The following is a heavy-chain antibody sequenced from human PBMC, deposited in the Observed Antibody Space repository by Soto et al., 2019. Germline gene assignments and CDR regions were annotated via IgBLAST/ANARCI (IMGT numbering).Heavy chain of an antibody. CDR3: AGGGGSQPYYYYYGMDV. CDR1: GFTFSSYS. V-gene: IGHV3-48*02. J-gene: IGHJ6*02. D-gene: IGHD3-16*01. Sequence: GGSLRLSCAASGFTFSSYSMNWVRQAPGKGLEWVSYISSSSSTIYYADSVKGRFTISRDNAKNSLYLQMNSLRDEDTAVYYCAGGGGSQPYYYYYGMDVWGQGPTVTVPS. CDR2: ISSSSSTI.